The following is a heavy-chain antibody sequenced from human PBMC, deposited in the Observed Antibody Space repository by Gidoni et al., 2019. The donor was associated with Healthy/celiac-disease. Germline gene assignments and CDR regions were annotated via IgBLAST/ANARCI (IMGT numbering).Heavy chain of an antibody. CDR3: AREFFAIAVAGVGGRWFDP. J-gene: IGHJ5*02. CDR2: INPSGGST. Sequence: QVQLVQSGAEVKKPGASVKVSCKASGYTFNSYYMHWVRQAPGQGLEWMGIINPSGGSTSYAQKFQGRVTMTRDTSTSTVYMELSSLRSEDTAVYYCAREFFAIAVAGVGGRWFDPWGQGTLVTVSS. V-gene: IGHV1-46*02. CDR1: GYTFNSYY. D-gene: IGHD6-19*01.